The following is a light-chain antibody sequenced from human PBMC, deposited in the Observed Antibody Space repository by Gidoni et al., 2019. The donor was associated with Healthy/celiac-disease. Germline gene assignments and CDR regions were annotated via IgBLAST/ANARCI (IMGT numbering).Light chain of an antibody. V-gene: IGLV7-46*01. CDR1: TGAVTSGHY. Sequence: QAVVTQEPSLTVSPGGTVTLTCGSSTGAVTSGHYPYWFQQKPGQAPRTLIYDTSNKHSWTPARFSGSLLGGKAALTLSGAQPEDEAEYYCLLSYSGASLGVFGGGTKLTVL. CDR2: DTS. CDR3: LLSYSGASLGV. J-gene: IGLJ3*02.